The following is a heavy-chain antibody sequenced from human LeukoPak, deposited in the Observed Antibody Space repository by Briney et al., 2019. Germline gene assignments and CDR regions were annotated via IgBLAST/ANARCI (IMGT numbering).Heavy chain of an antibody. J-gene: IGHJ3*02. D-gene: IGHD3-22*01. CDR3: ARDRSYDSSGAFDI. CDR2: IYYSGST. CDR1: GGSISSYY. V-gene: IGHV4-59*01. Sequence: PSETLSLTCTVSGGSISSYYWSWIRQPPGKGLEWIGYIYYSGSTNYNPSLKSRVTISVDTSKNQFSLKLSSVTAADTAVNYCARDRSYDSSGAFDIWGQGTMVTVSS.